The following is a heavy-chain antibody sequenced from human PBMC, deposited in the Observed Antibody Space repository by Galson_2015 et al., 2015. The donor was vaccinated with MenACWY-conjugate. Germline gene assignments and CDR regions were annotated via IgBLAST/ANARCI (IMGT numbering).Heavy chain of an antibody. Sequence: SLRLSCAAPGFTISSYWMNWVRQAPGKGLEWVANIKQDGSATYYVDSVKGRFTISRDNAKNSLYLQVSSLRVEDTAVYYCTRQPESYSHGMDVWGQGTTVTVSS. CDR2: IKQDGSAT. V-gene: IGHV3-7*03. D-gene: IGHD2-21*01. CDR1: GFTISSYW. CDR3: TRQPESYSHGMDV. J-gene: IGHJ6*02.